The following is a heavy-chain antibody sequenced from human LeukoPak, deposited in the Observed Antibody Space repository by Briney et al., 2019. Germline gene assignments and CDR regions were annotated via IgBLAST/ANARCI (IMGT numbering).Heavy chain of an antibody. V-gene: IGHV1-2*02. CDR1: GYTFTGYY. CDR2: INPNSGGT. J-gene: IGHJ4*02. D-gene: IGHD1-20*01. CDR3: ARALARYNWNVGLY. Sequence: ASVKVSCKASGYTFTGYYIHWVRQAPGQGLEWMGWINPNSGGTNYAQKFQGRVTMTRDTSISTAYMELSRLRSDDTAVYYCARALARYNWNVGLYWGQGTLVTVSS.